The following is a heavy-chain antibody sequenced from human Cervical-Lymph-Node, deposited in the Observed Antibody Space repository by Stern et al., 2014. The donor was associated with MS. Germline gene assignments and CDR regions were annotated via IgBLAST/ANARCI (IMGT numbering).Heavy chain of an antibody. CDR1: GGSISGGDSYS. CDR2: ISATGGT. CDR3: ARDRFNSGWFLDH. D-gene: IGHD6-19*01. J-gene: IGHJ4*02. Sequence: VQLVESGPGLVKPSETLSLTCTVSGGSISGGDSYSWSWIRQPAGKGLPWIGRISATGGTIYNPSLTSRVTVSGATSKNQFSLKLTSVTAADTAVYYCARDRFNSGWFLDHWGQGALVTVSS. V-gene: IGHV4-61*02.